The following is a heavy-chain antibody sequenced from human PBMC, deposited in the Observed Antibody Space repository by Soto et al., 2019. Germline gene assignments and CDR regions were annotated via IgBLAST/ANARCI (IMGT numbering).Heavy chain of an antibody. J-gene: IGHJ4*02. CDR1: GFTFTSSA. CDR2: IVVGSGNT. Sequence: GASVKVSCKASGFTFTSSAMQWVRQARGQRLEWIGWIVVGSGNTNYAQKFQERVTITRDMSTSTAYMELSSLRSEDTAVYYCARTYSSSWYYFDYWGQGTLVTVSS. D-gene: IGHD6-13*01. CDR3: ARTYSSSWYYFDY. V-gene: IGHV1-58*02.